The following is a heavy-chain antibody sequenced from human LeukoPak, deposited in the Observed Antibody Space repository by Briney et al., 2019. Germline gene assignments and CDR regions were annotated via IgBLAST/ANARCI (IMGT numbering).Heavy chain of an antibody. V-gene: IGHV1-18*01. CDR3: AKVRDFYSSSWYFDY. CDR2: ISAYKGNT. J-gene: IGHJ4*02. D-gene: IGHD6-13*01. Sequence: ASVKVSCKASGYTFTSYGINWVRQAPGQGLEWRGWISAYKGNTNYAQNLQGRVTMTTDTSTSTAYMELRSLRSDDTAVYYCAKVRDFYSSSWYFDYWGQGTLVTVSS. CDR1: GYTFTSYG.